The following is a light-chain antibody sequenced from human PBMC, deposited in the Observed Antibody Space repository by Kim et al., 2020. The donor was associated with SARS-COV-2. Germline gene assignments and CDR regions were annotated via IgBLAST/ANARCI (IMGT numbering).Light chain of an antibody. J-gene: IGKJ4*01. CDR3: QQYGTYRLS. CDR1: QSISGL. CDR2: KAS. Sequence: SAGVGDKVTIACRASQSISGLLAWYQQKPGKAPKLLIYKASSLESGVPSRFSGSGSGTEFTLTITSLQPDDFAIYYCQQYGTYRLSFGGGTKLEI. V-gene: IGKV1-5*03.